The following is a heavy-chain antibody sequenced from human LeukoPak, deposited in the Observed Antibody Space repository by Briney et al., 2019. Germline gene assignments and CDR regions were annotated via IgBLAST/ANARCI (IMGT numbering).Heavy chain of an antibody. CDR2: ISYDESNK. Sequence: GGSLRLSCAASGFTFSSYAMHWVRQAPGEGLEWVAVISYDESNKYYADSVKGRFTISRDNSKDTLYLQMNSLRAEDTAVYYCARGPERTGVGTRYYYDMDVWGQGTTVTVSS. CDR3: ARGPERTGVGTRYYYDMDV. CDR1: GFTFSSYA. V-gene: IGHV3-30-3*01. D-gene: IGHD2-8*01. J-gene: IGHJ6*02.